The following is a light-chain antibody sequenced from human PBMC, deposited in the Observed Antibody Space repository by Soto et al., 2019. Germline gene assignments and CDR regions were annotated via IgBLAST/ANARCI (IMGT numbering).Light chain of an antibody. Sequence: EIVLTQSPATLSLSPGERATLSCRASQSVSSYLAWYQQKPGQAPSLLIYEASNMATGIPARFSGSGSGTDFTITISSLEPEDFAVYYCQQSTDWVTFGGGTKVEIK. CDR3: QQSTDWVT. V-gene: IGKV3-11*01. CDR2: EAS. J-gene: IGKJ4*01. CDR1: QSVSSY.